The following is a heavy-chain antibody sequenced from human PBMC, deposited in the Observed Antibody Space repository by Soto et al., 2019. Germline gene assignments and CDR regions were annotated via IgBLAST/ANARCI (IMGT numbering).Heavy chain of an antibody. Sequence: SETLSLTCTVSGGSISSYYWSWIRQPPGKGLEWIGYIYYSGSTNYNPSLKSRVTISVDTSKNQFSLKLSSVTAADTAVYYCASFRTGTTLFFFYYMDVWNKGTTVTVSS. CDR1: GGSISSYY. CDR3: ASFRTGTTLFFFYYMDV. V-gene: IGHV4-59*01. J-gene: IGHJ6*03. D-gene: IGHD1-1*01. CDR2: IYYSGST.